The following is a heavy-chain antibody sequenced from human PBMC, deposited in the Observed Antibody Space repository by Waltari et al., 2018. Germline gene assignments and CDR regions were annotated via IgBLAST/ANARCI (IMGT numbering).Heavy chain of an antibody. CDR2: ISGSSNYI. D-gene: IGHD3-3*01. Sequence: EAQVVESGGGLVKPVGYRRLACAASGFTLSTYNIQRVRKAPGKGLEWVSSISGSSNYIYYAESVRGRFTISRDNAKESVYLHLNSLRGDDTAVYYCARDQDSGFLSAFGWLDPWGQGTLVTVSS. J-gene: IGHJ5*02. CDR1: GFTLSTYN. V-gene: IGHV3-21*01. CDR3: ARDQDSGFLSAFGWLDP.